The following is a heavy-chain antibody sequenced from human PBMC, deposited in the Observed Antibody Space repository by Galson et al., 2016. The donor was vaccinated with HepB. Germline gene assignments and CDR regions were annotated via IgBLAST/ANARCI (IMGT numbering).Heavy chain of an antibody. V-gene: IGHV3-9*01. CDR2: VTWNSGSM. Sequence: SLRLSCATSGFNFDDYAMHWVRQGPGKGLEWVSSVTWNSGSMGYADSVKGRFTISRDNAKTSLYLQMNSLRPEDTALYYCAKDLSRGSGSYYSRYYYYGVDVWCRGTTVTVSS. D-gene: IGHD3-10*01. CDR1: GFNFDDYA. CDR3: AKDLSRGSGSYYSRYYYYGVDV. J-gene: IGHJ6*02.